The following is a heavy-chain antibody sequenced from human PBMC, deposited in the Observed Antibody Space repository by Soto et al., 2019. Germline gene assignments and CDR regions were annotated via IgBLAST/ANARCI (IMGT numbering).Heavy chain of an antibody. Sequence: EVQLVESGGGLVQPGGSLRLSCAASGFTFSNYWMSWVRQAPGKGLEWVANIKQDGSEKYYVDSVKGRFTISRDNAKNSLYLQMNSLRAEDTAVYYCAKTITGTTHYYYYMDVWGKGTTVTVSS. CDR3: AKTITGTTHYYYYMDV. CDR1: GFTFSNYW. D-gene: IGHD1-7*01. CDR2: IKQDGSEK. J-gene: IGHJ6*03. V-gene: IGHV3-7*01.